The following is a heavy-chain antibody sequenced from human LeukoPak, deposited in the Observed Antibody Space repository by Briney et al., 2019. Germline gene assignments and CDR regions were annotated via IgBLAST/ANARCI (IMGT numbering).Heavy chain of an antibody. CDR2: IYTSGST. CDR1: GGSISSGSYY. J-gene: IGHJ5*02. Sequence: PSQTLSLTCTVSGGSISSGSYYWSWIRQPAGKGLEWIGRIYTSGSTNYNPSLKSRVTISVDTSKNQFSLKLTSVTAADTAVYYCARKGYSISWYSPWGQGTLVTVSP. V-gene: IGHV4-61*02. CDR3: ARKGYSISWYSP. D-gene: IGHD6-13*01.